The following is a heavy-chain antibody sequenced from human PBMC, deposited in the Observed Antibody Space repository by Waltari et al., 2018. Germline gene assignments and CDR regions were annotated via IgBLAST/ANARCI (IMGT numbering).Heavy chain of an antibody. CDR2: ISGSGGST. Sequence: EVQLLESGGGLVQPGGSLRLSCAASGFTFSSYAMSWFRQAPGKGLEWVSAISGSGGSTYYAASVKGRFTISRDSSKNTLYLQMNSLRAEDTAVYYCAKGMDPAVAGIPFDYWGQGTLVTVSS. J-gene: IGHJ4*02. CDR1: GFTFSSYA. V-gene: IGHV3-23*01. D-gene: IGHD6-19*01. CDR3: AKGMDPAVAGIPFDY.